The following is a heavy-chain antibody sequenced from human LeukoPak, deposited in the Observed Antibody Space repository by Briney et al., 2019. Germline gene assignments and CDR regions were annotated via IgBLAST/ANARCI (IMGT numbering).Heavy chain of an antibody. CDR3: ARHPAIGSSGSYYFDY. J-gene: IGHJ4*02. Sequence: GESLKISCKVSGYSFTSYWIAWVRPMPGKGLEWMGIIYPGDPDTRYSPSFQGQVTISADESISTAYLQWSSLKASDTAMFYCARHPAIGSSGSYYFDYWGQGTLVTVSS. V-gene: IGHV5-51*01. CDR1: GYSFTSYW. D-gene: IGHD1-26*01. CDR2: IYPGDPDT.